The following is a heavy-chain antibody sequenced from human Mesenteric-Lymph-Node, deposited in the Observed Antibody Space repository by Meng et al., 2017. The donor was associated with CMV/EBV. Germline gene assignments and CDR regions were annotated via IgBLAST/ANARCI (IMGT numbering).Heavy chain of an antibody. V-gene: IGHV1-69*04. CDR2: IVPVLGIT. CDR3: ATGPYSFGSGPDS. D-gene: IGHD3-10*01. J-gene: IGHJ4*02. CDR1: GDPFNNYA. Sequence: KASGDPFNNYAVTWVRQAPREGLEWVGRIVPVLGITNSAQKFGGRVTISTDKSTNTAYLKLSNLKSEDTAVYYCATGPYSFGSGPDSWGQG.